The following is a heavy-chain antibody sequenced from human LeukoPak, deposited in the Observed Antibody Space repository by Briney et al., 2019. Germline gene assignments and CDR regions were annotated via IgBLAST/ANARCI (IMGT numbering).Heavy chain of an antibody. CDR1: GGSVSSGSYY. CDR2: IYYSGST. V-gene: IGHV4-61*01. Sequence: SETLSLTCTVSGGSVSSGSYYWSWIRQPPGKGLEWIGYIYYSGSTNYNPSLKSRVTISVDTSKNQFSLRLSSVTAADTAVYFCARGLMYSDSSGFYYSLGSSNWFDPWGQGTLVTVSS. CDR3: ARGLMYSDSSGFYYSLGSSNWFDP. J-gene: IGHJ5*02. D-gene: IGHD3-22*01.